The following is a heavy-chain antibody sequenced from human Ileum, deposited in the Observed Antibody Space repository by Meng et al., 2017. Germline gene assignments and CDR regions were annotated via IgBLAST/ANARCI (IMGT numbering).Heavy chain of an antibody. V-gene: IGHV4-30-4*01. D-gene: IGHD3-10*02. Sequence: QVQLQESGPGLVKPSQTLSLNCTVSGCSITSGDYYWSWIRQPPGKGLEWIGYIFYTGATYSNPSLKSRVTVSLDTSKSQFSLKLSSVTAADTATYFCARHVTPNVGGIANPRWLDPWSQGSLVTVSS. CDR3: ARHVTPNVGGIANPRWLDP. J-gene: IGHJ5*02. CDR2: IFYTGAT. CDR1: GCSITSGDYY.